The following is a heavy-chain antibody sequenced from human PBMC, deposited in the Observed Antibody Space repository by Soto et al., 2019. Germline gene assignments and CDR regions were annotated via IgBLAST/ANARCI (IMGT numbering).Heavy chain of an antibody. CDR2: ISGYNGIT. J-gene: IGHJ5*02. V-gene: IGHV1-18*01. CDR1: GYSFNNYG. CDR3: TRDNWNDVYWFDP. D-gene: IGHD1-1*01. Sequence: QVQLMQSGAEVKKPGASVKVSCKASGYSFNNYGTSWVRQAPGQGLEWMGWISGYNGITKYAQKFQGRVSMTTDTSTATACMELRSLRSDDTAVYYCTRDNWNDVYWFDPWGQGTLVTVSS.